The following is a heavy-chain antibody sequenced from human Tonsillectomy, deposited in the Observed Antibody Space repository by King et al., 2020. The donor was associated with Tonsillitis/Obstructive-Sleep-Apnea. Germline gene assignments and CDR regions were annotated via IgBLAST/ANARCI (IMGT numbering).Heavy chain of an antibody. Sequence: VQLVESGAEVKKPGESLRISCKGSGYSFTSYWISWVRQMPGKGLEWMGRIAPTDSYTNYVPSFHGHVTISADKSISTAYLQWSSLKASDTAMYYCARHCASCGLNEWFDPWGQGTLVTVSS. J-gene: IGHJ5*02. CDR3: ARHCASCGLNEWFDP. D-gene: IGHD2-15*01. V-gene: IGHV5-10-1*01. CDR1: GYSFTSYW. CDR2: IAPTDSYT.